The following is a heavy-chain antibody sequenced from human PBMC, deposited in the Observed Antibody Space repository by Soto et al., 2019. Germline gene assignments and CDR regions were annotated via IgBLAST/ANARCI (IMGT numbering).Heavy chain of an antibody. CDR2: INWIGGST. J-gene: IGHJ4*02. Sequence: PAGCVRMTFVACECVFRGHPLIFVNQAPGKGLEWVSAINWIGGSTNYADSMKDRFTISRDNAKNSLYLQMSSLRAEDTALYYCARHGGTPDLYFDYWGQGTPVTVSS. CDR1: ECVFRGHP. V-gene: IGHV3-20*03. CDR3: ARHGGTPDLYFDY. D-gene: IGHD3-16*01.